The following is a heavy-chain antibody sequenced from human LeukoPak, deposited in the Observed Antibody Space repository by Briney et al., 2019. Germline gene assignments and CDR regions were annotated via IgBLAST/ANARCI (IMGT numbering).Heavy chain of an antibody. D-gene: IGHD1-14*01. CDR3: ARVKIHGNAFDI. CDR1: GGSISSSSYY. V-gene: IGHV4-39*01. J-gene: IGHJ3*02. CDR2: IYYSGST. Sequence: SETLSLTCTVSGGSISSSSYYWGWIRQPPGKGLEWIGSIYYSGSTYYNPSLKSRGTISVDTSKNQFSLTLSSVTAADTAVYYCARVKIHGNAFDIWGQGTMVTVSS.